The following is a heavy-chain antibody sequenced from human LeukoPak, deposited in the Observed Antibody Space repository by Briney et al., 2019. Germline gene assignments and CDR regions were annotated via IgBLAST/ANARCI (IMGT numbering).Heavy chain of an antibody. CDR1: GFTFNTYA. V-gene: IGHV3-23*01. Sequence: GGSLRLSCAASGFTFNTYAMSWVRQAPGKGLQWVSAISGSGGNTYYADSVKGRFTISRDNSKNTLYLQMNSLRAEDTAVYYCASYDVLTYGSIDYWGQGTLVTASS. CDR2: ISGSGGNT. D-gene: IGHD3-9*01. J-gene: IGHJ4*02. CDR3: ASYDVLTYGSIDY.